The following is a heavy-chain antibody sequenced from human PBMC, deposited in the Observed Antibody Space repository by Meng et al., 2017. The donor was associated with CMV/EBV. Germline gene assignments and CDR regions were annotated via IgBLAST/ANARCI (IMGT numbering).Heavy chain of an antibody. CDR2: IKSRFHGGTT. CDR1: AFTFSDSW. V-gene: IGHV3-15*01. D-gene: IGHD1-14*01. J-gene: IGHJ4*02. Sequence: EVHLVESGGGLVKPGXXXXLSCAASAFTFSDSWMSWVRQVPGKGLEWVGCIKSRFHGGTTDYAAPVKGRFVISRDDSRNILYLQMNGLQSEDTAMYYCAKEPHFDYWGQGALVTVSS. CDR3: AKEPHFDY.